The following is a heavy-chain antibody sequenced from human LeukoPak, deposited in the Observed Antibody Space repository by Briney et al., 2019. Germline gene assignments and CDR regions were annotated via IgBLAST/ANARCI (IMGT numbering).Heavy chain of an antibody. CDR3: ARVRSGPFDY. Sequence: SQTLSLTCAISGDSVSSNTVAWNWIRQSPSRGLEWLGRAYYRSNWYHDYAVSVKSRITIIPDTSKNQLSLQLNSVTPEDTAVYYCARVRSGPFDYWGQGTLVTVSS. J-gene: IGHJ4*02. CDR1: GDSVSSNTVA. CDR2: AYYRSNWYH. D-gene: IGHD3-10*01. V-gene: IGHV6-1*01.